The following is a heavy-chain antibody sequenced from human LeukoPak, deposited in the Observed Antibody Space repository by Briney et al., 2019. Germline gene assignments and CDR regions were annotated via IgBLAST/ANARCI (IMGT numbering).Heavy chain of an antibody. CDR3: ARGRIIAARPVDY. D-gene: IGHD6-6*01. CDR1: GDSLTSTHW. J-gene: IGHJ4*02. V-gene: IGHV4-4*02. Sequence: SGTLSLTCAVSGDSLTSTHWWSWVRQPPGKGLEWIGEIYHSGSTNYSPSLKSRLTISVDKSKNQFSLKLNSVTAADTAVYYCARGRIIAARPVDYWGQGTLVTVSS. CDR2: IYHSGST.